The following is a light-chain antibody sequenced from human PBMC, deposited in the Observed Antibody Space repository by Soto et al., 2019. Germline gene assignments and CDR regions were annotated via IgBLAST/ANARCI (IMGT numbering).Light chain of an antibody. Sequence: EIVLTQSPGTLSLSPGEGATLSCRASQSLGSTYLAWYQQKPGQAPRLLIYGASNRATGIPDRFSGSGSGTDFTFTISRLEPEDFAVYYCQQHGSSPITFGQGTRLEIK. V-gene: IGKV3-20*01. CDR1: QSLGSTY. J-gene: IGKJ5*01. CDR2: GAS. CDR3: QQHGSSPIT.